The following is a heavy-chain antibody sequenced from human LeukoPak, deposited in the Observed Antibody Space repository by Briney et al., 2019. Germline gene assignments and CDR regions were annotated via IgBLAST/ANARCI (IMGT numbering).Heavy chain of an antibody. D-gene: IGHD3-16*02. CDR2: IYYSGST. J-gene: IGHJ4*02. Sequence: PSETLSLTSTVSGGSISSSSDYWGWIRQPPGKGLEWIGSIYYSGSTYSNPSLKSRVTISVDTSKNQFSLKLSSVTAADTAVYYCASIIMITFGGVIAIWGQGTLVTVSS. CDR1: GGSISSSSDY. CDR3: ASIIMITFGGVIAI. V-gene: IGHV4-39*07.